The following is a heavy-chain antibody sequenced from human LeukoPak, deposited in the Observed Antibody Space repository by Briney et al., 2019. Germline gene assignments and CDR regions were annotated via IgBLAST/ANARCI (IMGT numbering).Heavy chain of an antibody. CDR1: GYSISSGYY. D-gene: IGHD2-2*01. J-gene: IGHJ6*03. Sequence: PSETLSLTCAVSGYSISSGYYWGWIRLPPGKGLEWIGSIYHSGSTYYNPSLKSRVTISVDTSKNQFSLKLSSVTAADTAVYYCARHQYCSSTSCLAGYYYYYYMDVWGKGTTVTVSS. V-gene: IGHV4-38-2*01. CDR3: ARHQYCSSTSCLAGYYYYYYMDV. CDR2: IYHSGST.